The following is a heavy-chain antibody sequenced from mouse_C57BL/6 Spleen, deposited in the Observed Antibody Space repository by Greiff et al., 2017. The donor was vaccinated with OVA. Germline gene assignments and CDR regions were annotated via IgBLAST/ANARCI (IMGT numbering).Heavy chain of an antibody. V-gene: IGHV1-80*01. CDR2: IYPGDGDT. Sequence: QVQLKQSGAELVKPGASVKISCKASGYAFSSYWMNWVKQRPGKGLEWIGQIYPGDGDTNYNGKFKGKATLTADKSSSTAYMQLSSLTSEDSAVYFCARSRSSLYAMDDWGQGTSVTVSS. CDR3: ARSRSSLYAMDD. J-gene: IGHJ4*01. D-gene: IGHD1-1*01. CDR1: GYAFSSYW.